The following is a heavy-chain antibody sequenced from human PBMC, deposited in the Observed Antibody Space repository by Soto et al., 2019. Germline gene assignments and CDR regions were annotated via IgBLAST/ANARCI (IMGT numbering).Heavy chain of an antibody. V-gene: IGHV1-3*01. D-gene: IGHD2-15*01. CDR1: GNTFTGDS. Sequence: QVQLVQSGTEVKMPGASVKISCKASGNTFTGDSLHWLRQAPGQSLEWMGWVKVGKSDTKYSQKFQGRVTFTKDTSATTAYMELSGLRSEDTAVYYCASVLPHSHTCLEYWGQGTLVTVSS. CDR3: ASVLPHSHTCLEY. CDR2: VKVGKSDT. J-gene: IGHJ4*02.